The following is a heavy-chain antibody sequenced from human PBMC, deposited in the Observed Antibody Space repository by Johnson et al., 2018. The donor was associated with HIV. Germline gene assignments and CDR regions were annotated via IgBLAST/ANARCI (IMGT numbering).Heavy chain of an antibody. CDR3: AKAVAGGCDAFDI. V-gene: IGHV3-30-3*01. J-gene: IGHJ3*02. CDR1: GFTFSSYA. Sequence: QVQLVESGGGLIQPGGSLRLSCAASGFTFSSYAMHWVRQAPGKGLEWVAVISYDGSNKYYADSVKGRFTISRDNSKNTLYLQLNGLSAEDTALYYCAKAVAGGCDAFDIWGQGTMVTVSS. D-gene: IGHD6-13*01. CDR2: ISYDGSNK.